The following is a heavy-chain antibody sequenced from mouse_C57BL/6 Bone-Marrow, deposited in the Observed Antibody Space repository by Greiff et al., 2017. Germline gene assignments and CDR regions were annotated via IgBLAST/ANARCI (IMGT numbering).Heavy chain of an antibody. V-gene: IGHV1-15*01. D-gene: IGHD2-3*01. J-gene: IGHJ2*01. Sequence: VQLQQSGAELVRPGASVTLSCKASGYTFTDYEMHWVKQTPVHGLEWIGAIDPETGGTAYNQKFKGKAILTADKSSSTAYMELRSLTSEDSAVYYCTRPLYDGYYLSFDDWGQGTTLTVSS. CDR1: GYTFTDYE. CDR2: IDPETGGT. CDR3: TRPLYDGYYLSFDD.